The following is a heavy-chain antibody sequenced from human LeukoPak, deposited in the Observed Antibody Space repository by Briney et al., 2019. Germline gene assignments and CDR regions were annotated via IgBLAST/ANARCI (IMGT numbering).Heavy chain of an antibody. V-gene: IGHV4-59*12. CDR2: IYDSGST. Sequence: SETLSLTCTVSGGSISSYYWSWIRQPPGKGLEWIGYIYDSGSTNYNPSLKSRVTISVDTSKNQFSLKLSSVTAADTAVYYCARNSGNTDFDYWGQGTLVTISS. CDR1: GGSISSYY. CDR3: ARNSGNTDFDY. D-gene: IGHD1-26*01. J-gene: IGHJ4*02.